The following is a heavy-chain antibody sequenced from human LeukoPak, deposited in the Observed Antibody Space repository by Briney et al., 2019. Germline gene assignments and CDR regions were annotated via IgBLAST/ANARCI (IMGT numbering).Heavy chain of an antibody. Sequence: PSETLSLTCTVSGGSISSYYWSWIRQPPGKGLEWIGYIYYSGSTNYNPSLKSRVTISVDRSRNQFSLKLSSVTAADTAVYYCARGDSYYYGMDVWGQGTTVTVSS. CDR3: ARGDSYYYGMDV. CDR1: GGSISSYY. CDR2: IYYSGST. J-gene: IGHJ6*02. V-gene: IGHV4-59*12.